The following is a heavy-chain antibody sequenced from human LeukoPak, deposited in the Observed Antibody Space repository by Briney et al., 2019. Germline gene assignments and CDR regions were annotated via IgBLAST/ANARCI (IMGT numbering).Heavy chain of an antibody. CDR1: GGSVSSGSYY. J-gene: IGHJ4*02. CDR3: ARDTSGPGHFDY. V-gene: IGHV4-61*01. D-gene: IGHD7-27*01. CDR2: IYYSGST. Sequence: TSETLSLTCTVSGGSVSSGSYYWSWIPQPPGKGLEWIGYIYYSGSTNYNPSLKSRVTISVDTSKNQFSLKLSSVTAADTAVYYCARDTSGPGHFDYWGQGTLVTVSS.